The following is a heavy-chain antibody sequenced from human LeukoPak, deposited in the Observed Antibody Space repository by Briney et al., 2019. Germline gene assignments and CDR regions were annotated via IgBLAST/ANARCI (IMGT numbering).Heavy chain of an antibody. CDR2: IYYSGST. D-gene: IGHD2-2*01. Sequence: PSETLSLTCTVSGGSISSYYWSWIRQPPGKGLEWIGYIYYSGSTNYNPSLKSRVTISVDTSKNQFPLKLSSVTAADTAVYYCARQYCGSTGCYPYFDYWGQGTLVTVSS. CDR3: ARQYCGSTGCYPYFDY. V-gene: IGHV4-59*01. CDR1: GGSISSYY. J-gene: IGHJ4*02.